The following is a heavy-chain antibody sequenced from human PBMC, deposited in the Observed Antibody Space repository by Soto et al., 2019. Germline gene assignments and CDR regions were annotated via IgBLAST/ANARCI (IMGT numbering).Heavy chain of an antibody. CDR2: IGTAGDT. J-gene: IGHJ6*04. D-gene: IGHD3-3*01. CDR3: ARAYYDFWSGPSSMDV. CDR1: GFTFSSYD. Sequence: GSLRLSCAASGFTFSSYDMHWVRQATGKGLEWVSAIGTAGDTYYPGSVKGRFTISRENAKNSLYLQMNSLRAGDTAVYYCARAYYDFWSGPSSMDVWGKGTTVTVSS. V-gene: IGHV3-13*01.